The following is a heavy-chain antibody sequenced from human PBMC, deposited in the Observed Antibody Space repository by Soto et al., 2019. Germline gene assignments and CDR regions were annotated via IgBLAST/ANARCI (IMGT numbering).Heavy chain of an antibody. CDR3: AKGGASSSYYYMDV. D-gene: IGHD6-6*01. CDR2: VTGSGGST. Sequence: EVQLLESGGGLVQPGGSLRLSCGGSGFTFSSYAMSWVRQAPGKGLEWVSTVTGSGGSTYYADSVKGRFTISRDNSKNTLYLQMNSLRAEDTAVYYCAKGGASSSYYYMDVWGKGTTVTVSS. V-gene: IGHV3-23*01. J-gene: IGHJ6*03. CDR1: GFTFSSYA.